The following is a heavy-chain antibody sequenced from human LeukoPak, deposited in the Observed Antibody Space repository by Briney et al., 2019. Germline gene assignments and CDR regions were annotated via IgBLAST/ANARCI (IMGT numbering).Heavy chain of an antibody. CDR1: GYTLTGYY. CDR2: INPNSGST. D-gene: IGHD4-17*01. Sequence: ASVKVSCKASGYTLTGYYMHWVRQAPGQGLEWMGWINPNSGSTKYVQKFQGRVSMTRDPSISTAYMELSRLRSDDTAVYYCARGFHGDYYFDYWGQGTLVTVSS. V-gene: IGHV1-2*02. J-gene: IGHJ4*02. CDR3: ARGFHGDYYFDY.